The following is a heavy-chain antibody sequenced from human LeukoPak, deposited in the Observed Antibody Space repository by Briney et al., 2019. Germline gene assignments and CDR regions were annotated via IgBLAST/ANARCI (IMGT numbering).Heavy chain of an antibody. Sequence: SETLSLTCTVSGGSVSSGTYYWSWIRQPPGKGLEWIGYIYYSGSTKYNPSLKSRVTISVDTSKNQFSPKLRSVTAADTAVYYCARGGYDSSGYYLVYWGQGTLVTVSS. CDR1: GGSVSSGTYY. V-gene: IGHV4-61*01. CDR2: IYYSGST. CDR3: ARGGYDSSGYYLVY. D-gene: IGHD3-22*01. J-gene: IGHJ4*02.